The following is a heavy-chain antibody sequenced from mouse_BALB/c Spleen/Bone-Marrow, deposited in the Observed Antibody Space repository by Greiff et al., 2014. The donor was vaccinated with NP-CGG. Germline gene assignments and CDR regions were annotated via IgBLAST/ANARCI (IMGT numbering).Heavy chain of an antibody. Sequence: QVQLQQSGAELAKPGASVKMSCKASGYTFTSYWMHWVKQRPGQGLEWIGYIYPSTGYTEHDQKLKDKAIMTADKSSSTAYMQLSSLTSEDSAVYYCARDDYAYWGQGTLVTVSA. J-gene: IGHJ3*01. D-gene: IGHD2-4*01. CDR2: IYPSTGYT. CDR1: GYTFTSYW. V-gene: IGHV1-7*01. CDR3: ARDDYAY.